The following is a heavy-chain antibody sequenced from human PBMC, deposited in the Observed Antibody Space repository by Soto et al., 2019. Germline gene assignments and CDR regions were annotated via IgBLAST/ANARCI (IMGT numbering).Heavy chain of an antibody. V-gene: IGHV4-39*01. J-gene: IGHJ4*02. CDR2: IYYSGST. D-gene: IGHD6-13*01. CDR3: ASRAAKDY. Sequence: SETLSLTCTVSGGFISSYYWGWIRQPPGKGLEWIGSIYYSGSTYYNPSLKSRVTISVDTSKNQFSLKLSSVTAADTAVYYCASRAAKDYWGQGTLVTVSS. CDR1: GGFISSYY.